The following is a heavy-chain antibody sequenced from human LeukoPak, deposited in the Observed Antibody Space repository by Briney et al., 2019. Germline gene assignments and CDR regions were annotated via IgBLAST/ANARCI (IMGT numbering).Heavy chain of an antibody. Sequence: GGSLRLSCAASGFTFSDYYMSWIRQAPGKGLEWVSYISSSGSTIYYADSVKGRFTISRDNAKNSLYLQMNSLRAEDTAVYYCARDRHYYDSSGYPSGDWGQGTLVTVSS. CDR1: GFTFSDYY. V-gene: IGHV3-11*04. CDR2: ISSSGSTI. D-gene: IGHD3-22*01. CDR3: ARDRHYYDSSGYPSGD. J-gene: IGHJ4*02.